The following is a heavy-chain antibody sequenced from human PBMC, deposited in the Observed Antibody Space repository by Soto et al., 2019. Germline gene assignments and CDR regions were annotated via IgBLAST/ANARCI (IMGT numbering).Heavy chain of an antibody. Sequence: GWSLRLSCASSVFTFISYAMHWVRQAPGKGLEWVAVISYDGSNKYYADSAKDRFTISRDNSKNTLYLQKMSLITEDKAAEYYARDRLRAAAGEAWFDPWGQGTLVTVSS. J-gene: IGHJ5*02. CDR2: ISYDGSNK. CDR3: ARDRLRAAAGEAWFDP. V-gene: IGHV3-30-3*01. CDR1: VFTFISYA. D-gene: IGHD6-13*01.